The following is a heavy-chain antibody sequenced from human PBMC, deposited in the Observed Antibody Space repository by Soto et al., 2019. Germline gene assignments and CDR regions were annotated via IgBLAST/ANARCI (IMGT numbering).Heavy chain of an antibody. D-gene: IGHD3-22*01. V-gene: IGHV4-34*01. CDR1: GGSFSGYY. Sequence: PSETLSLTCAVYGGSFSGYYWSWIRQPPGKGLEWIGYIYHSGNTNYNPSLKSRVTMSVDTTKNQFSLKLSSVTAADTAVYYCARDHYYYDSSGYYYWFDPWGQGTLVTVSS. CDR3: ARDHYYYDSSGYYYWFDP. J-gene: IGHJ5*02. CDR2: IYHSGNT.